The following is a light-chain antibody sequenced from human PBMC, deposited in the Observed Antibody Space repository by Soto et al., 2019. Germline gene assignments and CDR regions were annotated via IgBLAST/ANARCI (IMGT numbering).Light chain of an antibody. Sequence: EIVLAQSPDTLSLSPWERVTLSCRASQRVSNSYLVWYQQKPGQAPKLLIYDSSTRATGIPDRFSASGSGTDFTLSISRLEPDDSAVYYCQQYARSSWTFGQGTRLEIK. CDR3: QQYARSSWT. CDR1: QRVSNSY. CDR2: DSS. V-gene: IGKV3-20*01. J-gene: IGKJ5*01.